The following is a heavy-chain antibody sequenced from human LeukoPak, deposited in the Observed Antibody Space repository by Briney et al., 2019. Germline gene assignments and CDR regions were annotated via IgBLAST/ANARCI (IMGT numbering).Heavy chain of an antibody. J-gene: IGHJ6*02. CDR3: AREVYSSSSRYGMDV. Sequence: GSSVKVSCKASGGTFSSYAISWVRQAPGQGLECMGRIIPIFGIANYAQKFQGRVTITADKSTSTAYMELSSLRSEDTAVYYCAREVYSSSSRYGMDVWGQGTTVTVSS. CDR1: GGTFSSYA. V-gene: IGHV1-69*04. D-gene: IGHD6-6*01. CDR2: IIPIFGIA.